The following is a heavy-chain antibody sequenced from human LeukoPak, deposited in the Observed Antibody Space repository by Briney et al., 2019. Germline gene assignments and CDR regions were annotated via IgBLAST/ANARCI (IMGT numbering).Heavy chain of an antibody. CDR1: GFTFSDYG. D-gene: IGHD6-13*01. J-gene: IGHJ4*02. Sequence: GGSLRLSCAASGFTFSDYGMHWVRQAPGKGLEWVSVIWYDGSNQYYSDSVKGRFTISRDNSKNTLYLQMKSLRAEDTAMYYCARLGLYTSSWYRYYYFDYWGQGTLVTVSS. CDR2: IWYDGSNQ. CDR3: ARLGLYTSSWYRYYYFDY. V-gene: IGHV3-33*01.